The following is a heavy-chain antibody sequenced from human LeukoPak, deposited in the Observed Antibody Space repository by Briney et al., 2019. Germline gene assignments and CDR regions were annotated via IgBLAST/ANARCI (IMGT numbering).Heavy chain of an antibody. Sequence: PSESLSLTCTVSGGSISSYYWSWIRQPPGKGLEWIGYIYYSGRTKYNTSLRSRVTISADTSKNQFSLKLSSVTAADTAVYYCARHLRGEQQLSGFDYWGQGTPVTVSS. D-gene: IGHD6-13*01. V-gene: IGHV4-59*08. CDR1: GGSISSYY. CDR3: ARHLRGEQQLSGFDY. CDR2: IYYSGRT. J-gene: IGHJ4*02.